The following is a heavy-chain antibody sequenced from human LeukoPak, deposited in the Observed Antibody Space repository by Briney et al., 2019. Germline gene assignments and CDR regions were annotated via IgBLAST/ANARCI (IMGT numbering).Heavy chain of an antibody. J-gene: IGHJ3*02. Sequence: SETLSLTCAVYGGSFSGYYWSWIRQPPGKGLEWIGEINHSGSTNYSPSLKSRVTLSVDKSKNQFSLRLSSVTAADTAVYYCAGAYCGGDCYSGRTFDIWGQGTMVTVSS. CDR1: GGSFSGYY. D-gene: IGHD2-21*02. V-gene: IGHV4-34*01. CDR3: AGAYCGGDCYSGRTFDI. CDR2: INHSGST.